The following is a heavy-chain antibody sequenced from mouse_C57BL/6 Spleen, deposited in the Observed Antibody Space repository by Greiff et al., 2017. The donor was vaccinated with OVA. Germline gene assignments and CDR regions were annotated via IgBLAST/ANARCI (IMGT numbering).Heavy chain of an antibody. Sequence: QVQLQQPGAELVMPGASVKLSCKASGYTFTSYWMHWVKQRPGQGLEWIGEIDPSDSYTNYNPKFKGKSTLTVDNSSSTAYMQLSSLTYEDAAVYYCARRGYHYFDYWGQGTTLTVSS. CDR3: ARRGYHYFDY. CDR1: GYTFTSYW. CDR2: IDPSDSYT. V-gene: IGHV1-69*01. J-gene: IGHJ2*01. D-gene: IGHD2-2*01.